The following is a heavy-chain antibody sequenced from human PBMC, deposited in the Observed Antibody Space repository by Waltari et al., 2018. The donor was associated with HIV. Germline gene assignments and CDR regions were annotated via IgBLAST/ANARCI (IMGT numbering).Heavy chain of an antibody. CDR1: GFTMRHHN. J-gene: IGHJ4*02. V-gene: IGHV3-48*01. CDR3: TRGGARYFYVGGGDF. CDR2: ISASGTTT. Sequence: EVQLAESGGGAVQPGGSLRLSCAGSGFTMRHHNLNWARQAPGKGLEWISFISASGTTTYYADSVKGRFTISRDNAKNSLYLQMNSLRAEDSALYYCTRGGARYFYVGGGDFWGQGTLVSVSS. D-gene: IGHD3-16*01.